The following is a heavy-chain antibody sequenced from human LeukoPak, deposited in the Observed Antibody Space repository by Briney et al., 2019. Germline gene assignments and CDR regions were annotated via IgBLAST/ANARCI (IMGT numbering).Heavy chain of an antibody. D-gene: IGHD1-26*01. CDR1: GFTFDDYA. J-gene: IGHJ4*02. CDR3: AKDSGSYSTSFDY. CDR2: ISWNSGSI. V-gene: IGHV3-9*03. Sequence: GRSLRLSCAASGFTFDDYAMHWVRQAPGKGLEWVSGISWNSGSIGYADSVRGRFTISRDNAKNSPYLQMNSLRAEDMALYYCAKDSGSYSTSFDYWGQGTLVTVSS.